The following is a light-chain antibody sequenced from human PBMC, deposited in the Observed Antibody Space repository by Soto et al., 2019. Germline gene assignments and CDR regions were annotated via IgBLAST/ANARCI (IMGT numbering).Light chain of an antibody. CDR3: HQRQSWPRT. CDR2: QPS. Sequence: EIVLTQSSATLSSFPGARVPLSCKASQYINTRLAWYQHRPGQAPRLLIYQPSIRAAGIPARFSASGSGTDFTLTISGVQPEDFALYYCHQRQSWPRTFGQGTKVDIK. V-gene: IGKV3-11*01. J-gene: IGKJ1*01. CDR1: QYINTR.